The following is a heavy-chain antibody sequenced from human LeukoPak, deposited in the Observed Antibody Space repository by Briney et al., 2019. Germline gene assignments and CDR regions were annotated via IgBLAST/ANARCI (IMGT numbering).Heavy chain of an antibody. CDR3: ARGLGESHFDY. CDR1: SGSISSYY. CDR2: VYYNGST. D-gene: IGHD3-10*01. J-gene: IGHJ4*02. V-gene: IGHV4-59*12. Sequence: KPSETLSLTCTVSSGSISSYYWSWIRQPPGKGLEWIGHVYYNGSTNYNPSLKSRVTMSVDTSKNQFSLKLSSVTAADTAVYYCARGLGESHFDYWGQGTLVTVSS.